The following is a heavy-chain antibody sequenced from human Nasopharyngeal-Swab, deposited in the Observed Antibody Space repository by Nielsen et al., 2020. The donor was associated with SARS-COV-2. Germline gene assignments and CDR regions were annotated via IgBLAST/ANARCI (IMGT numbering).Heavy chain of an antibody. J-gene: IGHJ6*03. D-gene: IGHD2-2*01. CDR2: INHSGST. V-gene: IGHV4-34*01. Sequence: WIRQPPGKGLEWIGEINHSGSTNYNPSLKSRVTISVDTSKNQFSLKLSSVTAADTAVYYCARDTIGYCSNTSCYQYYYYYMDVWGKGTTVTVSS. CDR3: ARDTIGYCSNTSCYQYYYYYMDV.